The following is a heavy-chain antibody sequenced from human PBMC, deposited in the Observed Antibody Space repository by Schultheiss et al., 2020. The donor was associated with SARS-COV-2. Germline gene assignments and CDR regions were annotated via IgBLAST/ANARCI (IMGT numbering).Heavy chain of an antibody. Sequence: GESLKISCAGSGFSFSSYAMSWVRQAPGKGLEWVSAISDGGDSTYYADSVKGRFTISRDNSKNTLYLQMNSLRAEDTAVYYCARGPMGGSSWSPVDYWGQGTLVTVSS. J-gene: IGHJ4*02. CDR3: ARGPMGGSSWSPVDY. D-gene: IGHD6-13*01. CDR1: GFSFSSYA. CDR2: ISDGGDST. V-gene: IGHV3-23*01.